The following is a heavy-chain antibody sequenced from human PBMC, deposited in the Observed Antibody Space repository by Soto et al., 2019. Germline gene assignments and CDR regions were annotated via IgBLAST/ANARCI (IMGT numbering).Heavy chain of an antibody. CDR2: ISYDGSNK. CDR1: GFTFSSYG. D-gene: IGHD2-21*02. J-gene: IGHJ4*02. CDR3: AIDKHIVVVTAPFDY. Sequence: QVQLVESGGGVVQPGRSLRLSCAASGFTFSSYGMHWVRQAPGKGLEWVAVISYDGSNKYYADSVKGRFTISRDNSKNTLYRQMNSLRAEDTAVYYFAIDKHIVVVTAPFDYWGQGTLVTVSS. V-gene: IGHV3-30*03.